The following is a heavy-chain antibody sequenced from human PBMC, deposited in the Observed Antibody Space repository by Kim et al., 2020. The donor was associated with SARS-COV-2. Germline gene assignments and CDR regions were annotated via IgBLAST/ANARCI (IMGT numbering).Heavy chain of an antibody. CDR2: IIPIFGTA. D-gene: IGHD3-10*01. CDR1: GGTFSSYA. V-gene: IGHV1-69*13. Sequence: SVKVSCKASGGTFSSYAISWVRQAPGQGLEWMGGIIPIFGTANYAQKFQGRVTITADESTSTAYMELSSLRSEDTAVYYCARVDLYGSGSSLYYFDYWGQGTLVTVSS. J-gene: IGHJ4*02. CDR3: ARVDLYGSGSSLYYFDY.